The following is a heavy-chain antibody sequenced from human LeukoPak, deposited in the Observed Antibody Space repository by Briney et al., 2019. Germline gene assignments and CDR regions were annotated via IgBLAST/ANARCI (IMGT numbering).Heavy chain of an antibody. CDR3: SRSYHSTSWYYFDL. D-gene: IGHD2-2*01. Sequence: ASVKVSCKASGYTFTGFGITWVRQAPGQGPEWMGWISIGDGNTHYGQKFQDRVSMTRDKGSNTAFLELRRLRSDDTAVYFCSRSYHSTSWYYFDLWGQGTLVTVSS. CDR2: ISIGDGNT. V-gene: IGHV1-18*01. CDR1: GYTFTGFG. J-gene: IGHJ4*02.